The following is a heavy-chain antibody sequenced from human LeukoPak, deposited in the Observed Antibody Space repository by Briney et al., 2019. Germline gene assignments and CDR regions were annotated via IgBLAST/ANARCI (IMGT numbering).Heavy chain of an antibody. CDR3: ARGHYGLDV. V-gene: IGHV3-11*01. CDR1: GFRVSGYD. J-gene: IGHJ6*02. Sequence: GGSLRLSCAASGFRVSGYDLNWIRQAPGKGLEWIAYISISSTNIHYADSVRGRFTISRDNAKSSLYLQMNSLRAEDTALYYCARGHYGLDVWGQGTTVTVSS. CDR2: ISISSTNI.